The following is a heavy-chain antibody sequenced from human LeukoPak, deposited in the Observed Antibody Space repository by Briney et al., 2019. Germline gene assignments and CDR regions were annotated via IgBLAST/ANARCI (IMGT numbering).Heavy chain of an antibody. CDR3: VRLGRDGYTYGAAY. D-gene: IGHD5-24*01. V-gene: IGHV3-20*04. CDR1: GCTFDDDG. J-gene: IGHJ1*01. CDR2: INWNGGST. Sequence: VGALRLSCAGPGCTFDDDGMRWGRQAPGRGRGWVAGINWNGGSTGYAASVKGRCTISRDNAKNDLYLEMNSLRAEDTAFYYCVRLGRDGYTYGAAYWGQGTLVTVSS.